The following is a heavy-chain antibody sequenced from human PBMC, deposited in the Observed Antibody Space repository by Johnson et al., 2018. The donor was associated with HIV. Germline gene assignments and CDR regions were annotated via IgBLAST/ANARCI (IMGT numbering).Heavy chain of an antibody. CDR1: GFTFSDYY. D-gene: IGHD4-17*01. CDR2: ISSSGSTI. V-gene: IGHV3-11*01. CDR3: ASSRANDYGIPDAFPV. Sequence: QVQLVESGGGLVKPGGSLRLSCAASGFTFSDYYMSWIRQAPGKGLEWVPYISSSGSTIYYADSVKGRFTISRDNAKNSVYLQMNSLRAEDTALYYCASSRANDYGIPDAFPVWGQGTMVTVSS. J-gene: IGHJ3*01.